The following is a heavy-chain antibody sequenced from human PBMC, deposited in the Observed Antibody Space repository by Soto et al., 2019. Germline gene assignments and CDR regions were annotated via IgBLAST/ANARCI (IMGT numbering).Heavy chain of an antibody. CDR1: GGSISSYY. V-gene: IGHV4-59*08. J-gene: IGHJ4*02. D-gene: IGHD6-19*01. CDR3: ARHGTGYTSGWYTFDY. CDR2: IYDSGST. Sequence: SETLSLTCTVSGGSISSYYWSWIRQPPGKGLEWIGYIYDSGSTNYNPSLKSRVTISVDTSKNQFSLKVSSVTATDTAVYFCARHGTGYTSGWYTFDYWGQGTLVTVSS.